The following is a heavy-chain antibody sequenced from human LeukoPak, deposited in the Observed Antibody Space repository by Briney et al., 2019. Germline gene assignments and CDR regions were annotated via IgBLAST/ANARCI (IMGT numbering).Heavy chain of an antibody. J-gene: IGHJ3*02. CDR2: MSYDGNNR. V-gene: IGHV3-30*18. CDR1: GFTFSSYA. Sequence: GGSLRLSCLASGFTFSSYAMHWVRQAPGKGLEWVAVMSYDGNNRYYTDSVKGRFTISRDNSKNTVCLQMNSLRAEDTAVYYCAKERVRGVIFDAFDIWGQGTMVTVSS. D-gene: IGHD3-10*01. CDR3: AKERVRGVIFDAFDI.